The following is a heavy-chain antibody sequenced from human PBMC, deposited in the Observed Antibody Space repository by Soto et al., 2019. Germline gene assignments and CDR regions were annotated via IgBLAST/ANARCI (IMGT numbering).Heavy chain of an antibody. CDR3: AREAGYCSRTSCYRRAFDT. V-gene: IGHV3-74*03. CDR1: GFSFSGHW. CDR2: INTVGGNS. Sequence: EVQLVESGGDLVQPGGSLRLSCAASGFSFSGHWMHWVRQVPGKGLEWVSRINTVGGNSAYADSVKGRFTISRDNAKNTLYLQMNGLRAEDTAVYYCAREAGYCSRTSCYRRAFDTWGQGTTVTVSS. J-gene: IGHJ3*02. D-gene: IGHD2-2*01.